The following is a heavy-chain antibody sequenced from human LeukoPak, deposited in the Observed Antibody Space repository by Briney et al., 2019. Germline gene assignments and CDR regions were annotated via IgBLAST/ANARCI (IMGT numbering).Heavy chain of an antibody. CDR2: ISSSSSYI. CDR3: ARASNYYDSSGFLRYYYYYMDV. D-gene: IGHD3-22*01. V-gene: IGHV3-21*04. J-gene: IGHJ6*03. Sequence: PGGSLRLSCAASGFTFSSYSMNWVRQAPGKGLEWVSSISSSSSYIYYADSVKGRFTISRDNAKNSLYLQMNSLRAEDTAVYYCARASNYYDSSGFLRYYYYYMDVWGKGTTVTISS. CDR1: GFTFSSYS.